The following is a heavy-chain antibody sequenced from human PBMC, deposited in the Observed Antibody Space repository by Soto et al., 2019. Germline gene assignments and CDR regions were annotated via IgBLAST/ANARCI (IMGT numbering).Heavy chain of an antibody. D-gene: IGHD3-3*01. V-gene: IGHV3-23*01. J-gene: IGHJ4*02. Sequence: GGSLRLSCAASGFTFSSYAMSWVRQAPGKGLEWVSAISGSGGSTYYADSVKGRFTISRDNSKNTLYLQMNSLRAEDTAVYYCAIDQVSSRFLEWLFLGYWGQGTLVTVSS. CDR3: AIDQVSSRFLEWLFLGY. CDR2: ISGSGGST. CDR1: GFTFSSYA.